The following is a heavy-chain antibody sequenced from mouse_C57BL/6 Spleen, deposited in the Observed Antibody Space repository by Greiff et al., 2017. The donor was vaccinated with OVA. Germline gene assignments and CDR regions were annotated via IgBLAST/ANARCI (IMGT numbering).Heavy chain of an antibody. CDR3: ARDVLTGRLDY. D-gene: IGHD4-1*01. CDR1: GFTFSSYA. CDR2: ISDGGSYT. V-gene: IGHV5-4*01. J-gene: IGHJ2*01. Sequence: DVQLVESGGGLVKPGGSLKLSCAASGFTFSSYAMSWVRQTPEKRLEWVATISDGGSYTYYPDNVKGRFTISRDNAKNNLYLQMSHLKSEDTAMYYCARDVLTGRLDYWGQGTTLTVSS.